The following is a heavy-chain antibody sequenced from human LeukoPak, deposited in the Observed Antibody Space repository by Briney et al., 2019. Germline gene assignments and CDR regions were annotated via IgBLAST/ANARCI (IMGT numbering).Heavy chain of an antibody. J-gene: IGHJ4*02. CDR3: ARGKYNWNDGWDY. CDR2: IYPGDSDT. D-gene: IGHD1-20*01. CDR1: GYSFTSYW. Sequence: HGESLKISCKGSGYSFTSYWIGWVRQMPGKGLEWMGIIYPGDSDTRYSPSFQGQVTSSADKSISTAYLQWSSLKASDTAMYYCARGKYNWNDGWDYWGQGTLVTVSS. V-gene: IGHV5-51*01.